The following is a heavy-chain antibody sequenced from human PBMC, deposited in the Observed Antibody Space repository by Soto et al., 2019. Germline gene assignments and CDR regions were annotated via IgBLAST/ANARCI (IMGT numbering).Heavy chain of an antibody. Sequence: GGSLRLSCAASGFTFSSYAMSWVRQAPGKGLEWVSAISGSGGSTYYADSVKGRFTISRDNSKNTLYLQMNSLRAEDTAVYYCAKSGIQKLRYFDWSPTEYAFDIWGQGTMVTVSS. CDR1: GFTFSSYA. J-gene: IGHJ3*02. CDR3: AKSGIQKLRYFDWSPTEYAFDI. CDR2: ISGSGGST. V-gene: IGHV3-23*01. D-gene: IGHD3-9*01.